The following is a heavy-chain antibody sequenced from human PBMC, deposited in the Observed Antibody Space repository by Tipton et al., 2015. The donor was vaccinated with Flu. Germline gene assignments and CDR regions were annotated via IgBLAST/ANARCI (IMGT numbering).Heavy chain of an antibody. CDR1: GGSISSYY. J-gene: IGHJ4*02. CDR2: IYYSGNT. V-gene: IGHV4-59*01. Sequence: TLSLTCTVSGGSISSYYWSWIRRPPGKRLEWIGYIYYSGNTKYNPSLKSRVTISVDTSKNQFSLKLSSVTAADTAVYYCARTPPRGGFDYWGQGTLVTVSS. CDR3: ARTPPRGGFDY.